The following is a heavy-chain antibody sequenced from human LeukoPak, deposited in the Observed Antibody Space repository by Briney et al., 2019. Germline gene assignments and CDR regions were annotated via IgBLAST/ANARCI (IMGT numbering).Heavy chain of an antibody. V-gene: IGHV4-59*11. CDR2: IYYSGST. D-gene: IGHD3-3*01. CDR3: ARSRRRDFWSGYPHYFDY. CDR1: GGSISSHY. Sequence: SETLSLTCTVSGGSISSHYWSWIRQPPGKGLEWIGYIYYSGSTNYNPSLKSRVTISVDTSKNQFSLKLSSVTAADTDVYYCARSRRRDFWSGYPHYFDYWGQGTLVTVSS. J-gene: IGHJ4*02.